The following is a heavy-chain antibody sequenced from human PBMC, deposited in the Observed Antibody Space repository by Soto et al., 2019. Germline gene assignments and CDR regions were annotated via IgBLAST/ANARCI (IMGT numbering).Heavy chain of an antibody. V-gene: IGHV4-39*01. Sequence: SETLSLTCTVSGGSMSTTGSYWGWVRQPPGKGLEWIGSIYYSGDTFDSPSLSSRVTTSVDTSKKQFSLRLSSVTAADTAVYYCARHFLTRVTEYYFGPWGQGTLVTVSS. CDR2: IYYSGDT. CDR1: GGSMSTTGSY. J-gene: IGHJ4*02. D-gene: IGHD4-17*01. CDR3: ARHFLTRVTEYYFGP.